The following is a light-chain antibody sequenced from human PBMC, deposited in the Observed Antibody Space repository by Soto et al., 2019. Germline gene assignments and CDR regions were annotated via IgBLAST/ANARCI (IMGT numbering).Light chain of an antibody. Sequence: EIVLTQSPATLSLSPGERATLSCRASQSVSSYLAWCQQKPGQAPRLLIYDASNRAPGIPARFSGSGSGTDFTLTISSLEPEDFAVYYCQQRSNWPPLTFGGGTKVEIK. CDR2: DAS. CDR1: QSVSSY. J-gene: IGKJ4*01. V-gene: IGKV3-11*01. CDR3: QQRSNWPPLT.